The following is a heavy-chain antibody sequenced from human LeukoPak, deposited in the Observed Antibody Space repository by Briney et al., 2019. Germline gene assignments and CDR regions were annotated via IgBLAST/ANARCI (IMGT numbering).Heavy chain of an antibody. Sequence: GGSLRLSCAASGFTFSSYAMSWVRQAPGKGLEWVSAISGSGGSTYYADSVKGRFTISRDNSKNTLYLQMNSLRAEDTAVYYCAKNPTITMVRGASPNRFDPWGQGTLVTVSS. CDR2: ISGSGGST. J-gene: IGHJ5*02. V-gene: IGHV3-23*01. CDR1: GFTFSSYA. CDR3: AKNPTITMVRGASPNRFDP. D-gene: IGHD3-10*01.